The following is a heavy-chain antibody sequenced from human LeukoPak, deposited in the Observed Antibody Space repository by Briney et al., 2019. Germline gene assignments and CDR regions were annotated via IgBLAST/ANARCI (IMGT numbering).Heavy chain of an antibody. J-gene: IGHJ4*02. V-gene: IGHV1-2*02. CDR2: INPNSGGT. D-gene: IGHD5-12*01. Sequence: ASVKVSCKASGYTFTGYYMHWVRQAPGQGLEWMGWINPNSGGTSYAQKFQGRGTMTRDTSVTTAYMELSRPRSDDTAVYYCARYSGYDEPFEYWGQGTLVTVSS. CDR3: ARYSGYDEPFEY. CDR1: GYTFTGYY.